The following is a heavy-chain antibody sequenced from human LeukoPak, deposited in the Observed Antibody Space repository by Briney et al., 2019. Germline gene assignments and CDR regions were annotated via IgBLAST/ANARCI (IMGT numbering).Heavy chain of an antibody. CDR3: AKDLRIQLWSDAFDI. CDR1: GFTFSSYG. V-gene: IGHV3-30*02. D-gene: IGHD5-18*01. CDR2: IRYDGSNK. J-gene: IGHJ3*02. Sequence: PGGSLRLSCAASGFTFSSYGMHWVRQAPGKGLEWVAFIRYDGSNKYYADSVKGRFTISRDNSKNTLYLQMNSLRAEDTAVYYCAKDLRIQLWSDAFDIWGQGTMVTVSS.